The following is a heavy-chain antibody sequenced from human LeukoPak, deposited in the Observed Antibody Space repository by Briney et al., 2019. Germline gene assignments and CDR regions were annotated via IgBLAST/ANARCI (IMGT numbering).Heavy chain of an antibody. V-gene: IGHV3-30-3*01. CDR2: ISYDGSNK. CDR1: GFTFSSYA. CDR3: ARDHHGDYNY. J-gene: IGHJ4*02. Sequence: GRSLRLSCAASGFTFSSYAMHWVRQAPGKRLEWVAVISYDGSNKYYADSVKGRFTISRDNSKNTLYLQMNSLRAEDTAVYYCARDHHGDYNYWGQGTLVTVSS. D-gene: IGHD4-17*01.